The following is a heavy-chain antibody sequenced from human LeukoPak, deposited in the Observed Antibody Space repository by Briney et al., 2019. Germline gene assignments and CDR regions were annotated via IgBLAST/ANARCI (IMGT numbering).Heavy chain of an antibody. D-gene: IGHD2-21*01. Sequence: PSETLSLTCTVSGGSISSYYWSWIRQPPGKGLEWIGYIYYSGSTNYNPSLKSRVTISVDTSKNQFSLKLSSVTAADTAMYYCAREQGLIAFDYWGQGTLVTVPS. V-gene: IGHV4-59*12. J-gene: IGHJ4*02. CDR1: GGSISSYY. CDR2: IYYSGST. CDR3: AREQGLIAFDY.